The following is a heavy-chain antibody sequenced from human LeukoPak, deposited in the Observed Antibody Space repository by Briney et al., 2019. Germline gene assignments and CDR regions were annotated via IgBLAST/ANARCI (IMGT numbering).Heavy chain of an antibody. CDR3: ARLQFLSGGYYAFDS. CDR2: INHSGST. D-gene: IGHD3-3*01. Sequence: GTLRLSCAASGFTFSSYGMSWVRQSPGKGLEWIAEINHSGSTNYNPSLKSRVTISADTSKNQFSLRLSSVTAADTAVYYCARLQFLSGGYYAFDSWGQGSQVSVSS. J-gene: IGHJ4*02. CDR1: GFTFSSYG. V-gene: IGHV4-34*01.